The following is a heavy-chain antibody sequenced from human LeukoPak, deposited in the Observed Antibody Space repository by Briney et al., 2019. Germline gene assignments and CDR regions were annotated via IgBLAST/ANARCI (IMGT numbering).Heavy chain of an antibody. CDR1: GFTFSSYA. V-gene: IGHV3-23*01. CDR3: AKAASSSWPSYYYGMDV. Sequence: GGSLRLSCAASGFTFSSYAMSWVRQAPGKGLEWVSAITGSGGNTYYADSVKGRFTISKDNSKNTVYLQMSSLRVDDTAVYYCAKAASSSWPSYYYGMDVWGQGTTVTVSS. CDR2: ITGSGGNT. D-gene: IGHD6-13*01. J-gene: IGHJ6*02.